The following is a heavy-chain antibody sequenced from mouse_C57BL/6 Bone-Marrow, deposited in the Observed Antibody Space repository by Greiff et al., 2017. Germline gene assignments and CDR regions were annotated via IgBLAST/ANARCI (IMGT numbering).Heavy chain of an antibody. D-gene: IGHD1-1*02. CDR2: ISDGGSYT. CDR1: GFTFSSYA. CDR3: ARGGYFDY. J-gene: IGHJ2*01. Sequence: DVQLVESGGGLVKPGGSLKLSCAASGFTFSSYAMSWVRQTPEKRLECVATISDGGSYTYYPDNVKGRFTISRDNAKNNLYLQMSHLKSEDTAMYYCARGGYFDYWGQGTTLTVSS. V-gene: IGHV5-4*01.